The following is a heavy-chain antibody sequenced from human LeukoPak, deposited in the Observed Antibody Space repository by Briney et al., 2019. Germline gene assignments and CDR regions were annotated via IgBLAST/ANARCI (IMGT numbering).Heavy chain of an antibody. D-gene: IGHD5-18*01. J-gene: IGHJ4*02. CDR2: IYYSGST. V-gene: IGHV4-59*01. CDR3: ARDGGQDTAMVTNTFFDY. Sequence: SETLSLTCTVSGGSISSYYWSWIRQPPGKGLEWIGYIYYSGSTNYNPSLKSRVTISVDTSKNQFSLKLSSVTAADTAVYYCARDGGQDTAMVTNTFFDYWGQGTLVTVSS. CDR1: GGSISSYY.